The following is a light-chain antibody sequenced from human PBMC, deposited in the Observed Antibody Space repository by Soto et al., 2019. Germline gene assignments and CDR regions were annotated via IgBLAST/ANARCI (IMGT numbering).Light chain of an antibody. CDR3: SSYAGSNNFVV. V-gene: IGLV2-8*01. J-gene: IGLJ2*01. Sequence: QSALTQPPSASGSPGQSVTISCTGTSSDVGGYKYVTWYQQHPGKAPKLMIYEVSERPSGVPDRFSGSESGNTASLTVSGLQAEDEADYYCSSYAGSNNFVVFGGGTQLTVL. CDR2: EVS. CDR1: SSDVGGYKY.